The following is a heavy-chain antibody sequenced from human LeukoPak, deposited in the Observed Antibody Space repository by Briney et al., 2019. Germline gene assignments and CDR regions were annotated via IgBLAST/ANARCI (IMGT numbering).Heavy chain of an antibody. Sequence: GGSLRLSCAASGFTFDDYGMSWVRQAPGKGLKWVSAIGGSGGSTYYADSVKGRFTISRDNSKNTLYLQMNSLRAEDTAVYYCAKGSSTVTTVDHWGQGTLVTVSS. V-gene: IGHV3-23*01. J-gene: IGHJ4*02. CDR3: AKGSSTVTTVDH. CDR1: GFTFDDYG. CDR2: IGGSGGST. D-gene: IGHD5-24*01.